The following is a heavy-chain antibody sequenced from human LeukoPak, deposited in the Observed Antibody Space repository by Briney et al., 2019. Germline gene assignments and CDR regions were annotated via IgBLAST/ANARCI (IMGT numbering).Heavy chain of an antibody. CDR3: ARESITMVRGVRD. CDR1: GGSFSGYY. Sequence: SETLSLTCVVYGGSFSGYYWSWTRQPAGKGLEWIGRIYTSGSTNYNPSLKSRVTISVDTSKNQFSLKLSSVTAADTAVYYCARESITMVRGVRDWGQGTLVTVSS. J-gene: IGHJ4*02. CDR2: IYTSGST. D-gene: IGHD3-10*01. V-gene: IGHV4-4*07.